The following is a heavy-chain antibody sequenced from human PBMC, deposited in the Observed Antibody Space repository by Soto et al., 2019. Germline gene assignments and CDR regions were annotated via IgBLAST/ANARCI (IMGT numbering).Heavy chain of an antibody. CDR2: IFYSGST. J-gene: IGHJ4*02. Sequence: SETLSLTCTVSGGSMSDHYCSWIRQPPGKGLEYIGYIFYSGSTSYNASLTSRVAISLDTPNNQISLKLKSVTAADTAVYYCARSRHYFGGVVWGQRIQVAV. CDR3: ARSRHYFGGVV. CDR1: GGSMSDHY. D-gene: IGHD3-16*01. V-gene: IGHV4-59*11.